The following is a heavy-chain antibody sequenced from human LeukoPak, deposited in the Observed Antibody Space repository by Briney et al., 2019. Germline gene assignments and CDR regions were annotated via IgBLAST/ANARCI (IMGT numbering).Heavy chain of an antibody. V-gene: IGHV4-39*07. D-gene: IGHD1-14*01. CDR3: AGDSRRYYFDY. J-gene: IGHJ4*02. CDR1: GGSISSSSYY. CDR2: IYYSGST. Sequence: SETLSLTCTVSGGSISSSSYYWGWIRQPPGKGLEWIGSIYYSGSTYYNPSLKSRVTISVDTSKNQFSLKLSSVTAADTAVYYCAGDSRRYYFDYWGQGTLVTVSS.